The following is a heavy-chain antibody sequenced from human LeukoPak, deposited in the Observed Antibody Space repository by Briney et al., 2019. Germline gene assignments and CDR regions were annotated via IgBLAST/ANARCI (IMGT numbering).Heavy chain of an antibody. V-gene: IGHV3-30-3*01. CDR1: GFTFSSYA. CDR3: ARATYYYGSGSYRRKNWFDP. CDR2: ISYDGSNK. J-gene: IGHJ5*02. D-gene: IGHD3-10*01. Sequence: GRSLRLSCAASGFTFSSYAMHWVRQAPGKGLEWVAVISYDGSNKYYADSVKGRFTISRDNSKNTLYLQMNSLRAEDTAVYYCARATYYYGSGSYRRKNWFDPWGQGTLVTVSS.